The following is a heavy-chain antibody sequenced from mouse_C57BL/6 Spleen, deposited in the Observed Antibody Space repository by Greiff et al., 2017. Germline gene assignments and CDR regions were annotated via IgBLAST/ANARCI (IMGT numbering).Heavy chain of an antibody. Sequence: LQESGAELARPGASVKLSCKASGYTFTSYGISWVKQRTGQGLEWIGEIYPRSGNTYYNEKFKGKATLTADKSSSTAYMELRSLTSEDSAVYFCARYYSNWYFDVWGTGTTVTVSS. D-gene: IGHD2-5*01. J-gene: IGHJ1*03. V-gene: IGHV1-81*01. CDR2: IYPRSGNT. CDR1: GYTFTSYG. CDR3: ARYYSNWYFDV.